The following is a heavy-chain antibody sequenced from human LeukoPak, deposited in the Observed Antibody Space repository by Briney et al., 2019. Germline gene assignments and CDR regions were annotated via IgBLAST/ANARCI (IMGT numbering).Heavy chain of an antibody. CDR2: IYTSGST. CDR1: GGSISSGSYY. V-gene: IGHV4-61*02. CDR3: ARSHYPPGGFDY. D-gene: IGHD1-26*01. J-gene: IGHJ4*02. Sequence: KASQTLSLTCTVSGGSISSGSYYWSWIRQPAGKGLEWIGRIYTSGSTNYNPSLKSRVTMSVDTSKNQFSLKLSSVTAADTAVYYCARSHYPPGGFDYWGQGTLVTVSS.